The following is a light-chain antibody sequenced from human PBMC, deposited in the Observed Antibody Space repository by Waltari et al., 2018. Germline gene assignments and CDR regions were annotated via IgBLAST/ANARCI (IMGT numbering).Light chain of an antibody. CDR3: QQYNDWPPLT. V-gene: IGKV3-15*01. CDR1: QSVSNN. Sequence: ETVMTQSPATLSVSPGERATLSCRASQSVSNNLAWYQQKPGQPPRLLIYGASTRAPGIPARFSGSGSGTEFTLTISSLQSEDFAVYYCQQYNDWPPLTFGGGTKVEIK. CDR2: GAS. J-gene: IGKJ4*01.